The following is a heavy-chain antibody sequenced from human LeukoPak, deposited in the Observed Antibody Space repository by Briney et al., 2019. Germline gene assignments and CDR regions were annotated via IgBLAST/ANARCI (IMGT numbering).Heavy chain of an antibody. CDR1: GFTFSSYA. CDR3: TTSRPDYYYYYGMDV. J-gene: IGHJ6*02. V-gene: IGHV3-15*07. Sequence: GGSLRLSCAASGFTFSSYAMNWVRQAPGKGLEWVGRIKSKTDGGTTDYAAPVKGRFTISRDDSKNTLYLQMNSLKTEDTAVYYCTTSRPDYYYYYGMDVWGQGTTVTVSS. CDR2: IKSKTDGGTT.